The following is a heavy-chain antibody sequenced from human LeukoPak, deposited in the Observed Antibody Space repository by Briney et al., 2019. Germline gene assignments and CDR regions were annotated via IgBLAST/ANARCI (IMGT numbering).Heavy chain of an antibody. V-gene: IGHV4-39*01. CDR3: ARHTGIVGATTWFDP. Sequence: SETLSLTCTVSGGSISSSSYYWGWIRQPPGKGLEWIGSIYYSVSTYYNPSLKSRVTISVDTSKNQFSLKLSSVTAADTAVYYCARHTGIVGATTWFDPWGQGTLVTVSP. CDR2: IYYSVST. D-gene: IGHD1-26*01. CDR1: GGSISSSSYY. J-gene: IGHJ5*02.